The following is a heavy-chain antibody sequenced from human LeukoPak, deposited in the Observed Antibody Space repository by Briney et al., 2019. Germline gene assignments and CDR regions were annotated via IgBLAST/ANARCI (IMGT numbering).Heavy chain of an antibody. V-gene: IGHV1-24*01. CDR1: GYTLTELS. CDR3: ATGYYDSSGNRGNWFDP. D-gene: IGHD3-22*01. CDR2: FDSEDGET. J-gene: IGHJ5*02. Sequence: ASVKVSCKVSGYTLTELSMHWVRQAPGKGLEWMGGFDSEDGETIYAQKFQGRVTIIEDTSTDTAYMELSSLRSEDTAVYYCATGYYDSSGNRGNWFDPWGQGTLVTVSS.